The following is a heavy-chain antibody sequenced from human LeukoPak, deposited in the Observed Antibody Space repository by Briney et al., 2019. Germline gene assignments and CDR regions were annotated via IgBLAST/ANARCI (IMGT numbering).Heavy chain of an antibody. CDR2: ISAYNGNT. D-gene: IGHD5-18*01. V-gene: IGHV1-18*01. CDR1: GYTFTSYG. J-gene: IGHJ4*02. CDR3: AIFGYGDVDY. Sequence: GASVKGSCKASGYTFTSYGISWERQAPGQGLERMGWISAYNGNTNYAQKLQGRVTMTTDTSTSTAYMELRSLRSDDTAVYYCAIFGYGDVDYWGQGTLVTVSS.